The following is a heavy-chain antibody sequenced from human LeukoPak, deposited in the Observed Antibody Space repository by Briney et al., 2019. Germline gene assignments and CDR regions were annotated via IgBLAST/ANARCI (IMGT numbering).Heavy chain of an antibody. CDR2: ISAYNSNT. J-gene: IGHJ5*02. CDR3: ARETRSYGDPGGWFDP. V-gene: IGHV1-18*01. D-gene: IGHD4-17*01. CDR1: GYTFTSYG. Sequence: GASVKVSCKASGYTFTSYGISWVRQAPGQRLEWMGLISAYNSNTNYAQKLQGTVTMTTDTSTSTAYMELRSLRSDDTAVYYCARETRSYGDPGGWFDPWGQGTLVTVSS.